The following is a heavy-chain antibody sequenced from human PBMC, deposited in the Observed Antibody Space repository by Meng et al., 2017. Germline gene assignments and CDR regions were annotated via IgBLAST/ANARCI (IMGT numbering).Heavy chain of an antibody. J-gene: IGHJ4*02. D-gene: IGHD2-21*02. Sequence: SLKISCAASGFTFSSYAMHWVRQAPGKGLEWVAVISYDGSNKYYADSVKGRFTISRDNSKNTLYLQMNSLRAEDTAVYYCARGPHIVVVTAILGLVDYWGQGTLVTVSS. V-gene: IGHV3-30*01. CDR2: ISYDGSNK. CDR3: ARGPHIVVVTAILGLVDY. CDR1: GFTFSSYA.